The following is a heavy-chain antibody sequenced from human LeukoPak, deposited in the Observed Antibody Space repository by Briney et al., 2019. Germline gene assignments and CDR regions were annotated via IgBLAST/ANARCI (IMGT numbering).Heavy chain of an antibody. V-gene: IGHV1-2*02. D-gene: IGHD5-12*01. CDR3: ARALSGYDPPWVDYYYYMDV. CDR1: GYTFTGYY. CDR2: INPNSGGT. Sequence: ASVKVSCKASGYTFTGYYMHWVRQAPGQGLEWMGWINPNSGGTNYAQKFQGRVTMTRDTSISTAYMELSRLRSDDTAVYYCARALSGYDPPWVDYYYYMDVWGKGTTVTVSS. J-gene: IGHJ6*03.